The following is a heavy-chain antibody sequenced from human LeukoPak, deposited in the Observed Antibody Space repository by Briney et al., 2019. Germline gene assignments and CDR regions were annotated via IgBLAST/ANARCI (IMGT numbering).Heavy chain of an antibody. D-gene: IGHD6-13*01. Sequence: SETLSLTCTVSGGSISSYYWSWIRQPAGKGLEWIGRIYTSGSTNYNPSHKSRVTMSVDTSKNQFSLKLSSVTAADTAVYYCARGRAAAGRGYYYMDVWGKGTTVTVSS. J-gene: IGHJ6*03. CDR2: IYTSGST. CDR3: ARGRAAAGRGYYYMDV. CDR1: GGSISSYY. V-gene: IGHV4-4*07.